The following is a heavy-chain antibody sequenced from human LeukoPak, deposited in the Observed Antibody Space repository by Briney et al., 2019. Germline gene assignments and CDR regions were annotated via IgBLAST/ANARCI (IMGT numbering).Heavy chain of an antibody. V-gene: IGHV3-7*04. J-gene: IGHJ4*02. CDR1: GFTFSTYW. CDR3: ARGSAGNDY. CDR2: IKQDGSEK. Sequence: PGGSLRLSCAASGFTFSTYWMSWVRQAPGKGLEWVANIKQDGSEKYYIDSVKGRFPISRDNAKHSLYLQMNSLRAEDTAVYYCARGSAGNDYWGQGTLVTVSS. D-gene: IGHD6-13*01.